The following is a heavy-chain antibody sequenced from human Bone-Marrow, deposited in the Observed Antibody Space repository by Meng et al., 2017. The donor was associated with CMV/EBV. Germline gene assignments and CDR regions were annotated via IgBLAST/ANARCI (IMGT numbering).Heavy chain of an antibody. CDR3: ARVDQIVGAYYFDY. Sequence: GESLKISCAASGFTFRSYSMNWVRQAPGKGLEWVSGINWNGGSTGYADSVKGRFTISRDNAKNSLYLQMNSLGAEDTALYYCARVDQIVGAYYFDYWGQGTLVTVSS. CDR2: INWNGGST. D-gene: IGHD1-26*01. J-gene: IGHJ4*02. CDR1: GFTFRSYS. V-gene: IGHV3-20*04.